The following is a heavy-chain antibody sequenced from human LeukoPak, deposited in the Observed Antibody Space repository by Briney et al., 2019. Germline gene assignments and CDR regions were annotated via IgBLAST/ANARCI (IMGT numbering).Heavy chain of an antibody. J-gene: IGHJ5*02. V-gene: IGHV3-21*01. CDR1: GFTFSSYS. Sequence: GGSLRLSCAASGFTFSSYSMNWVRQAPGKGLEWVSSISSSSSYIYYADSVKGRFTISRDNAKNSLYLQMNSLRAEDTAVYYCARDGGIVVVPAVFDPWGQGTLVTVSS. CDR3: ARDGGIVVVPAVFDP. CDR2: ISSSSSYI. D-gene: IGHD2-2*01.